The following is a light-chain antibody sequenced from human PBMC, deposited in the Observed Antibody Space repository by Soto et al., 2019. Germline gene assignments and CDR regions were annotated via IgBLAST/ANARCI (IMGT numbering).Light chain of an antibody. CDR2: GAS. Sequence: ESVLTPSPGTLSLSRGERATLSCRASQSVSSSDLAWYQQKPGQAPRLLIYGASSRATGIPDRFSGSGSGTDFTLTISRLEPEDFAVYYCQQYGSPITFGQGTRLEIK. CDR3: QQYGSPIT. V-gene: IGKV3-20*01. J-gene: IGKJ5*01. CDR1: QSVSSSD.